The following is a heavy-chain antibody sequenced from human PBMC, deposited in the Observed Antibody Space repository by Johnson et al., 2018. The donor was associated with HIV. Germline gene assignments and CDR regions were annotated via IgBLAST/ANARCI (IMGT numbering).Heavy chain of an antibody. CDR3: AKDTYTAMGVYAFDI. CDR1: GFTFSSYA. CDR2: ISWNSGSI. D-gene: IGHD5-18*01. J-gene: IGHJ3*02. V-gene: IGHV3-9*01. Sequence: VQLVESGGGLVQPGGSLRLSCAASGFTFSSYAMSWVRQAPGKGLEWVSGISWNSGSIGYADSVKGRFTISRDNAKNSRYLQMNSLRAEDTALYYCAKDTYTAMGVYAFDICGQGTMVTVSS.